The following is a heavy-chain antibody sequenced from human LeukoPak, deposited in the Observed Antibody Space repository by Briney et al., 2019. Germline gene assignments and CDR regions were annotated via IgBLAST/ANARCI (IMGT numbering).Heavy chain of an antibody. CDR2: IYYSGST. CDR3: ARDLALLWFGGSSQYFDY. V-gene: IGHV4-39*07. D-gene: IGHD3-10*01. J-gene: IGHJ4*02. CDR1: GGSISSSSYY. Sequence: SETLSLTCTVSGGSISSSSYYWGWIRQPPGKGLEWIGSIYYSGSTYYNPSLKSRVTISVDTSKNQFSLKLSSVTAADTAVYYCARDLALLWFGGSSQYFDYWGQGTLVTVSS.